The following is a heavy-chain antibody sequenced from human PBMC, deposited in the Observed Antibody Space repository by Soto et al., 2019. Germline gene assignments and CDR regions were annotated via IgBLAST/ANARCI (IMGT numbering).Heavy chain of an antibody. J-gene: IGHJ5*02. CDR3: ARVFSGIAAGGTFGP. CDR2: IYYSGST. V-gene: IGHV4-31*01. Sequence: QVQLQESGPGLVKPSQTLSLTCTVSGGSISSGGYYWSWIRQHPGKGLEWIGYIYYSGSTYYNPSLNSLVTISVDTSKNQFSLKLSSVTAADTAVYYCARVFSGIAAGGTFGPWGQGTLVTVSS. D-gene: IGHD6-13*01. CDR1: GGSISSGGYY.